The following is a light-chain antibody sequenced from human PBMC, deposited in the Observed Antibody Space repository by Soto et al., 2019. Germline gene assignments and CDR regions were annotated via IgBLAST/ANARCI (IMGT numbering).Light chain of an antibody. Sequence: DIEVTRCPSTLSTSVGDRVTITYRASQSISSWLAWYQQKPGKAPKLLIYKASSLESGVPSRFSGSGSGTEFTLTISSLQPDDFATYYCQQYNSYTWTFGQGTKVDIK. J-gene: IGKJ1*01. CDR3: QQYNSYTWT. V-gene: IGKV1-5*03. CDR2: KAS. CDR1: QSISSW.